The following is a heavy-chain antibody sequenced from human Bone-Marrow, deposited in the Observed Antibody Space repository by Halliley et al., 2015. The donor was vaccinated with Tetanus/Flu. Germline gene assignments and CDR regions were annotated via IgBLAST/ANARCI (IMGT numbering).Heavy chain of an antibody. V-gene: IGHV3-53*01. Sequence: SVIYSGSRTYSADSVQGRFSISRDSSTNTVYLQMNSLRGEDTAVYYCAREVNSGYSDSWYFDYWGQGTLASVSS. CDR3: AREVNSGYSDSWYFDY. J-gene: IGHJ4*02. CDR2: IYSGSRT. D-gene: IGHD6-13*01.